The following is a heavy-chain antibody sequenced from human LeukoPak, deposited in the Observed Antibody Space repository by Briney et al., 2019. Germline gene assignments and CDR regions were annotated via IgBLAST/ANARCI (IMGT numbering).Heavy chain of an antibody. CDR2: IREGGNTT. V-gene: IGHV3-23*01. J-gene: IGHJ4*02. CDR3: AKDADYGGNWVDY. Sequence: GGSLRLSCAASGFTFSSYAMTWVRQAPGKGLEWVSVIREGGNTTYYADSVKGRFIVSRDNSKSTLYLQMHSLRAEDTAIYYCAKDADYGGNWVDYWGPGTLVTVSS. CDR1: GFTFSSYA. D-gene: IGHD4-23*01.